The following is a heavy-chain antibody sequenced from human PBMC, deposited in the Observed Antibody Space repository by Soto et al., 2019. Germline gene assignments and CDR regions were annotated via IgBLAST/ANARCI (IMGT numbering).Heavy chain of an antibody. CDR3: ARDDPCPADPCRHNWLDS. J-gene: IGHJ5*01. Sequence: QVQLVQSGAEVKRPGASVKVPCKASGYTFIEYYVNWVRQAPGQGLEWLGWINPKNGATRYAQKFQGRVILTTDTSISIVYMELGSLSYYDTVVYYCARDDPCPADPCRHNWLDSWGQGTQVTVSS. V-gene: IGHV1-2*02. CDR1: GYTFIEYY. D-gene: IGHD2-15*01. CDR2: INPKNGAT.